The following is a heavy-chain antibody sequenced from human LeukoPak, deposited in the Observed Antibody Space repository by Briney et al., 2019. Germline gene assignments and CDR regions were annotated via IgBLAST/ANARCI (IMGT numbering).Heavy chain of an antibody. D-gene: IGHD2-8*01. CDR3: ARQRGASGTINYFDP. CDR2: IYPDDSDA. V-gene: IGHV5-51*01. J-gene: IGHJ5*02. Sequence: GASLQISCETSGSTFTTYWIGWVRPLPGTGLEWVGAIYPDDSDARYSPSSQGQVIISADKSTRTACLQWSSLKASDTAIYYCARQRGASGTINYFDPWGQGTLVTVSS. CDR1: GSTFTTYW.